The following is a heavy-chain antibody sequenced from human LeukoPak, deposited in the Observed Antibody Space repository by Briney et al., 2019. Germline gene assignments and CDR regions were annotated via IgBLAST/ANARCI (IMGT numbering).Heavy chain of an antibody. D-gene: IGHD2-2*01. CDR2: IWSDGSNK. Sequence: GGSLRLSCAASGFTFSGYGMHWVRQAPGKGLEWVTVIWSDGSNKYYADSVKGRFTISRDNSKNTLYLQMNSLRAEDTAVYYCARVSTIVVVPAACDYWGQGTLVTVSS. CDR1: GFTFSGYG. J-gene: IGHJ4*02. V-gene: IGHV3-33*01. CDR3: ARVSTIVVVPAACDY.